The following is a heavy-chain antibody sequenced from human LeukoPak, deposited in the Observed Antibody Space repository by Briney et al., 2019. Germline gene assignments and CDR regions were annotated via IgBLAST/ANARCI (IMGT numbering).Heavy chain of an antibody. V-gene: IGHV4-4*07. CDR1: GGSISSYY. D-gene: IGHD3-16*02. CDR2: IYTSGST. J-gene: IGHJ4*02. CDR3: ARDHPDYVWGGYRPLDY. Sequence: SETLSLTCTVSGGSISSYYWSWIRQPAGKGLEWIGRIYTSGSTNYNPSLKSRVTMPVDTSKNQFSLKLSSVTAADTAVYYCARDHPDYVWGGYRPLDYWGQGTLVTVSS.